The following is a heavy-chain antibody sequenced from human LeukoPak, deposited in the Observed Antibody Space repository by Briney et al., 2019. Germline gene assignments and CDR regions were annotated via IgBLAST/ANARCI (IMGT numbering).Heavy chain of an antibody. CDR1: GFTLCNYV. Sequence: GGSLRLSCAASGFTLCNYVMSWVRQAPGKGLKWVSSIHYIGDSTYYADSVKGRFTISRDDSKSTLFLEMNSLRAEDTAVYYCARQPTGFPNWFDLWGQGAPVTVSS. V-gene: IGHV3-23*01. CDR3: ARQPTGFPNWFDL. J-gene: IGHJ5*02. CDR2: IHYIGDST. D-gene: IGHD1-14*01.